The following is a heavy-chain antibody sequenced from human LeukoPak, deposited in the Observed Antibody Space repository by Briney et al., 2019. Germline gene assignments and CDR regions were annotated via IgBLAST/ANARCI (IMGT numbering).Heavy chain of an antibody. V-gene: IGHV3-23*01. CDR1: GFTFSSYG. Sequence: GGSLRLSCAASGFTFSSYGMSWVRQAPGKGLEWVSAISGSGGSTYYADSVKGRFTISRDNSKNTLYLQVNSLRAEDTAVYYCAKDLSGSSWYYFDYWGQGTLVTVSS. D-gene: IGHD6-13*01. CDR3: AKDLSGSSWYYFDY. CDR2: ISGSGGST. J-gene: IGHJ4*02.